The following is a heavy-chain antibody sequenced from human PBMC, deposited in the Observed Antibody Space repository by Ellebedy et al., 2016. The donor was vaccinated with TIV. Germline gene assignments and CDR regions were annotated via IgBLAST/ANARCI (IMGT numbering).Heavy chain of an antibody. Sequence: MPSETLSLTCTVSGGSISRGSCYWNWIRQYPGKGLEWIGCTYYSGSTYYNPSLKSRVNVSVDTSKNQFSLKLSSVTAADTAVYYCARVRRESLWFAESQYFFDYWGQGTLVTVSS. CDR3: ARVRRESLWFAESQYFFDY. CDR1: GGSISRGSCY. V-gene: IGHV4-31*03. D-gene: IGHD3-10*01. CDR2: TYYSGST. J-gene: IGHJ4*02.